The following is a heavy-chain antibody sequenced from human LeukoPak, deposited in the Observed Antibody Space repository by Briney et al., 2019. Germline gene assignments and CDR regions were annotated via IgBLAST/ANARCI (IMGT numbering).Heavy chain of an antibody. CDR3: ARGPTLLHPKNWFDP. D-gene: IGHD2/OR15-2a*01. J-gene: IGHJ5*02. CDR1: GYTFTSYA. CDR2: INAGNGNT. Sequence: ASVKVSCKASGYTFTSYAMHWVRQAPGQRLEWMGWINAGNGNTKYSQKFQGRVTITRDTSASTAYMELSSLRSEDTAVYYCARGPTLLHPKNWFDPWGQGTLVTVSS. V-gene: IGHV1-3*01.